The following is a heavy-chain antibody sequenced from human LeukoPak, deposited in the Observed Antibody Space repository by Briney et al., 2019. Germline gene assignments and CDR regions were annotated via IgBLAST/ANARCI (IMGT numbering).Heavy chain of an antibody. CDR2: VYPGDSDT. J-gene: IGHJ4*02. CDR1: GSSFTSYG. CDR3: ALYYEGISYFDY. D-gene: IGHD3-22*01. Sequence: GESLKISCQGSGSSFTSYGIGWVRQMPGKGLEWMGIVYPGDSDTRYSPSFQGQVTISADKSISTAYLQWSSLKASDTAMYYCALYYEGISYFDYWGQGTLVTVSS. V-gene: IGHV5-51*01.